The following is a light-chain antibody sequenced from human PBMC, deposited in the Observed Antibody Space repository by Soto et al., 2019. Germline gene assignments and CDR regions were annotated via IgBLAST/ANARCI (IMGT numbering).Light chain of an antibody. CDR1: QSVRSN. CDR2: GSS. V-gene: IGKV3-15*01. J-gene: IGKJ5*01. Sequence: EIVMTQYPGTLSVSPGERATLSCRASQSVRSNLAWYPQKPGQAPRLVIYGSSTRATGVPARFSGSGFETEFTLTISSLQSEDVAVYYCQQYNNWPPITFGEGKRLEIK. CDR3: QQYNNWPPIT.